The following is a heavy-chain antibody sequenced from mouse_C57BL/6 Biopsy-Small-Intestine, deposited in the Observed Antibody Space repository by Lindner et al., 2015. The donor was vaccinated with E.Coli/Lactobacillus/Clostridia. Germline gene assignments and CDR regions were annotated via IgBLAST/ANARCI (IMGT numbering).Heavy chain of an antibody. D-gene: IGHD1-2*01. CDR1: GYAFSSSW. Sequence: VQLPESGPELVKPGASVKISCKASGYAFSSSWMNWVKQRPGKGLEWIGRIYPGDGDTNYNGKFKGKATLTADKSSSTAYMQLSSLTSEDSAVYFCARNLLRPTRADYWGQGTTLTVSS. CDR2: IYPGDGDT. V-gene: IGHV1-82*01. J-gene: IGHJ2*01. CDR3: ARNLLRPTRADY.